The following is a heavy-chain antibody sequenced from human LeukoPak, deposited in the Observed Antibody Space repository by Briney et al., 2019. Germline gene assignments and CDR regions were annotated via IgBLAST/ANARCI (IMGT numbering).Heavy chain of an antibody. CDR2: IKEDGSEK. J-gene: IGHJ4*02. Sequence: GGSLRLSCTASGFTFNRDWTAWVRQAPGKGLEWVTNIKEDGSEKNYVDSVKGRFTISRDNAENSVYLQMNDLRAEDTGVYYCVTKEPSTSGWSYWGQGTLVTVSS. CDR3: VTKEPSTSGWSY. D-gene: IGHD6-19*01. V-gene: IGHV3-7*01. CDR1: GFTFNRDW.